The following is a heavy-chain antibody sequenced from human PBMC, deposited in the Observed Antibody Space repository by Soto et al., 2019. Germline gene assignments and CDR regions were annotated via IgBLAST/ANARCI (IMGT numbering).Heavy chain of an antibody. Sequence: PSETLSLTCTVSGGSISSYYWSWIRQPPGKGLEWIGYIYYSGSTNYNPSLKSRVIISVDTSKNQFSLKLSSVTAADTAVYYCARSTTGTTYWFEPWGQGTLVTVSS. CDR3: ARSTTGTTYWFEP. J-gene: IGHJ5*02. V-gene: IGHV4-59*01. CDR2: IYYSGST. D-gene: IGHD1-1*01. CDR1: GGSISSYY.